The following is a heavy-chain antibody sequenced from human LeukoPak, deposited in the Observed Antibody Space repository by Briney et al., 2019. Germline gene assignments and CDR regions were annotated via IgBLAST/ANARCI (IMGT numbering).Heavy chain of an antibody. J-gene: IGHJ4*02. Sequence: PSETLSLTCSVSGDSISSGFYWAWIRQPPGKGLEWIGSMYHSGSTYYNPSLKSRVTISVDTSKNQFSLKLSSVTAADTAVYYCARHKAYGAAAGMDYWGQGTLVTVSS. D-gene: IGHD6-13*01. V-gene: IGHV4-38-2*02. CDR1: GDSISSGFY. CDR3: ARHKAYGAAAGMDY. CDR2: MYHSGST.